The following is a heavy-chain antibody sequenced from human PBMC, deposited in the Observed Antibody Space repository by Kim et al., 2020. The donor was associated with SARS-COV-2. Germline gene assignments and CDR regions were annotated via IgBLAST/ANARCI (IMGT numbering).Heavy chain of an antibody. J-gene: IGHJ4*02. V-gene: IGHV3-21*01. CDR2: ISRSSDYI. Sequence: GGSLRLSCAASGFTFSSYSMNWGRQAPGKGLEWISSISRSSDYIYYADSVKGRFTISRDDAKNSLYLQMNSLRAEDTAVYYCARDRGYCTSTTCYFNFDYWGQGTLVTVSS. CDR3: ARDRGYCTSTTCYFNFDY. CDR1: GFTFSSYS. D-gene: IGHD2-2*03.